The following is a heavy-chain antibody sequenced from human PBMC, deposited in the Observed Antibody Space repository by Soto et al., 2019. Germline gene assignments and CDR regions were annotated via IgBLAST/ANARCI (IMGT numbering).Heavy chain of an antibody. J-gene: IGHJ4*02. V-gene: IGHV3-21*01. CDR2: ISSTGALM. CDR1: GFTFSSYW. Sequence: GGSLRLSCAASGFTFSSYWMSWVRQAPGKGLEWVSSISSTGALMYYADSVKGRFTISRDDADNSLYLQMNSLRVEDTAVYYCARDRLARGIPVAGRIDYWGQGALVTVSS. CDR3: ARDRLARGIPVAGRIDY. D-gene: IGHD6-19*01.